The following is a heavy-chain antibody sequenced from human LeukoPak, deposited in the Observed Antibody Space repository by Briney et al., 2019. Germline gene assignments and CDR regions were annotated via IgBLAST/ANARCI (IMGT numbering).Heavy chain of an antibody. V-gene: IGHV3-48*01. CDR2: ISFSNTTI. D-gene: IGHD1-26*01. CDR3: ASGGATSFDY. Sequence: GGSLRLSCAASGFTFSNSSVNWVCQSPGKGLEWISYISFSNTTIYYADSVKGLFTISRDKAKNSLYLQMNSLRAEDTAVYYCASGGATSFDYWGQGTLVTVSS. J-gene: IGHJ4*02. CDR1: GFTFSNSS.